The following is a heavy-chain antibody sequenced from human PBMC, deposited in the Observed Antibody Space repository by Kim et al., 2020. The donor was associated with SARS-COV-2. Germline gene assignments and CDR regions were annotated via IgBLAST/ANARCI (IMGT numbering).Heavy chain of an antibody. J-gene: IGHJ4*02. CDR3: AHIRIAAAIYFDY. Sequence: YRPSLKGRRTITKDTSKNQVVLTMTNMDPVDTATYYCAHIRIAAAIYFDYWGQGTLVTVSS. D-gene: IGHD6-13*01. V-gene: IGHV2-5*01.